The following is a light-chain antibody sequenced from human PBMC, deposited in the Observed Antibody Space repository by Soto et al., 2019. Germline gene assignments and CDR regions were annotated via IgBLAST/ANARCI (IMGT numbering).Light chain of an antibody. CDR1: QGISSY. CDR2: AAS. Sequence: AIRMTQSPSSFSASTGDGVTITCRASQGISSYLAWYQQKPGKAPKLLIYAASTLQSGVPSRFGGSGSGTDFTLTISCLQSEDFATYYCQQYYNYPRTFGQGTKVEIK. V-gene: IGKV1-8*01. CDR3: QQYYNYPRT. J-gene: IGKJ1*01.